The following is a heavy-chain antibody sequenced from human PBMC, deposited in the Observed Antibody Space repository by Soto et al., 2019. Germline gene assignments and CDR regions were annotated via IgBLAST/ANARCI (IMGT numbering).Heavy chain of an antibody. Sequence: QVQLQESGPGLVKPSQTLSLTCTVSGGSISSGGYYWSCIRQHPGKGLEWIGYIYYSGSTYYNQSLMSRVTISVDTSKNQFSLKLSSVTAADTAVYYCARELRFGEDYYGMDVWGQGTTVTVSS. CDR2: IYYSGST. CDR1: GGSISSGGYY. D-gene: IGHD3-10*01. V-gene: IGHV4-31*03. CDR3: ARELRFGEDYYGMDV. J-gene: IGHJ6*02.